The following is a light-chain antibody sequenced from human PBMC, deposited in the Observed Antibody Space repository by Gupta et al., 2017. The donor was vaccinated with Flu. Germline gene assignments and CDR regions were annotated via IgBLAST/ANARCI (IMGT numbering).Light chain of an antibody. CDR2: GAS. J-gene: IGKJ1*01. Sequence: ETVMTQSPATLSVSPGERATLSCRASQSVGSSLAWYQQKPGQAPRLLIYGASTRATGIPARFSGSGSGTEFTLTISSLQSEDFAVYYCQQDDNWPRTFGQGTKVEIK. V-gene: IGKV3-15*01. CDR3: QQDDNWPRT. CDR1: QSVGSS.